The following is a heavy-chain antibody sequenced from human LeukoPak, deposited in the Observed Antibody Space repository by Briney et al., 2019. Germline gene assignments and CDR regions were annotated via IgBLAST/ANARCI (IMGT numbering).Heavy chain of an antibody. Sequence: SETLSLTCTVSGGSISSSSYYWGWIRQPPGKGLEWIGSIYYSGSTYYNPSLKSRVTISVDTSKNQFSLKLSSVTAADTAVYYCATYTTVTTTWGQGTLVTVSS. V-gene: IGHV4-39*07. CDR3: ATYTTVTTT. J-gene: IGHJ4*02. CDR2: IYYSGST. CDR1: GGSISSSSYY. D-gene: IGHD4-17*01.